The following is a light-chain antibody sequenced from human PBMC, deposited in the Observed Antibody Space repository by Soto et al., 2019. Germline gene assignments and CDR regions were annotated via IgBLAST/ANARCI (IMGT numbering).Light chain of an antibody. CDR2: QDR. V-gene: IGLV3-1*01. J-gene: IGLJ7*01. CDR3: QAWDSSTAHGL. Sequence: SYELTQPPSVSVSPGQTASITCSGDKLGDKYACWYQQKPGQSPVLVIYQDRKRPPGIPERFSGSNSGNTATLTISGTQAMDEADYYCQAWDSSTAHGLFGGGTQLTVL. CDR1: KLGDKY.